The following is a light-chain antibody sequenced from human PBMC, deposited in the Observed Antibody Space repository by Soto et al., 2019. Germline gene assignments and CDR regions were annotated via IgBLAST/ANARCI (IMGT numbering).Light chain of an antibody. CDR2: GAS. J-gene: IGKJ5*01. Sequence: EIVMTQSPATLSVSPGERATLSCRASQSVSSNLAWYQQKPGQAHRLLIYGASTRATGIPARFSGSGSGTEFTLTISSLQSEDFAVYYCQQYNNWLFGQGKRLEI. V-gene: IGKV3-15*01. CDR1: QSVSSN. CDR3: QQYNNWL.